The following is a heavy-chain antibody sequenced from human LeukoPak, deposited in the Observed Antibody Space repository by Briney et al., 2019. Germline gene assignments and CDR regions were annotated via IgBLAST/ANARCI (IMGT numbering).Heavy chain of an antibody. V-gene: IGHV4-34*01. D-gene: IGHD5-18*01. CDR1: GGSFSGYY. CDR3: ARAPPQRGYSFYYYYYYMDV. Sequence: SETLSLTCAVYGGSFSGYYWSWIRQPPGKGLEWFGEINHSGSTNYHPSLKSRVTISVDTSKNQFSLKLSSVTAADTAVYYCARAPPQRGYSFYYYYYYMDVWGKGTTVTISS. J-gene: IGHJ6*03. CDR2: INHSGST.